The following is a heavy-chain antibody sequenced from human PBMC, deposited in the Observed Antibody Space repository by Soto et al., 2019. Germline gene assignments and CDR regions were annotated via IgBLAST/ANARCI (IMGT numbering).Heavy chain of an antibody. D-gene: IGHD6-19*01. J-gene: IGHJ4*02. CDR2: ISYDGSNK. CDR1: GFTFSSYG. CDR3: EKVQGLAVAGEFDY. V-gene: IGHV3-30*18. Sequence: QVQLVESGGGVVQPGRSLRLSCAASGFTFSSYGMHWVRQAPGKGLEWVAVISYDGSNKYYADSVKGRFTISRDNSKNTLYLQMNSLRAEDTAVYYCEKVQGLAVAGEFDYWGQGPLVIVSS.